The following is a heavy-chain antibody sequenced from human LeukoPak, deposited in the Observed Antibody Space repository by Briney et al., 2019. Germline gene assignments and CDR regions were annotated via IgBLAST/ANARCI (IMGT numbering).Heavy chain of an antibody. J-gene: IGHJ5*02. V-gene: IGHV1-8*02. D-gene: IGHD1-26*01. CDR3: ARDNSVGDNAWWFDP. CDR1: GYTFTGYY. CDR2: MNPNSGNT. Sequence: ASVKVSCKASGYTFTGYYMHWVRQAPGQGLEWMGWMNPNSGNTGYAQKFQGRVTMTRNTSISTAYMELSSLRSEDTAVYYCARDNSVGDNAWWFDPWGQGTLVTVSS.